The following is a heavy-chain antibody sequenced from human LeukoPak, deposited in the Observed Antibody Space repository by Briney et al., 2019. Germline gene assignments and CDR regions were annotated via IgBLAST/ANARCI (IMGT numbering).Heavy chain of an antibody. CDR3: ARDGSRWPFEY. J-gene: IGHJ4*02. CDR2: IHFGGTT. V-gene: IGHV3-53*01. CDR1: GFTVSTSY. D-gene: IGHD4-23*01. Sequence: PGGSLSLFCAASGFTVSTSYMSWVRQAPGKGLEWVSAIHFGGTTYYADSVKGRFTVSRDNSRNTLYLQMNSLRAEDTALYYCARDGSRWPFEYWGQGTPVTVSS.